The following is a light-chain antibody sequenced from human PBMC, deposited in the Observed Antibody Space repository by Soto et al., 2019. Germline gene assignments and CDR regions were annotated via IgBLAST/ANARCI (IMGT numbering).Light chain of an antibody. J-gene: IGKJ1*01. Sequence: DIQMTQSPSSLSASVGDRVTITCRARQGINNYLAWYQQKPGKVPKLLIYAASTLQSGVPSRFSGSRSGTDFTLTISSLQPEDVATYYCQKYNSAPWTFGQGTKVEIK. CDR1: QGINNY. CDR3: QKYNSAPWT. CDR2: AAS. V-gene: IGKV1-27*01.